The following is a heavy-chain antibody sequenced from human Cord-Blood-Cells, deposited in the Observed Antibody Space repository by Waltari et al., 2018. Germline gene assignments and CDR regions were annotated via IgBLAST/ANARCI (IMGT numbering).Heavy chain of an antibody. J-gene: IGHJ4*02. CDR2: FDPEDGET. D-gene: IGHD2-2*01. CDR3: ATQYCSSTSCYYYFDY. CDR1: GYTLTELS. V-gene: IGHV1-24*01. Sequence: QVQLVQSGAEVKKPGASVKVSCKVSGYTLTELSMHWVRQAPGKGLEWMGGFDPEDGETIYAQKFQGRVTMTEDTSTDTAYMELSSLRSEDTAVHYCATQYCSSTSCYYYFDYWGQGTLVTVSS.